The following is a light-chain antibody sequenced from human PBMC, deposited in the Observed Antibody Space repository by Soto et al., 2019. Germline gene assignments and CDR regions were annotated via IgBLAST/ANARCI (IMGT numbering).Light chain of an antibody. CDR1: QSVSGW. V-gene: IGKV1-5*01. CDR3: QQYTNTNNPWM. CDR2: DAS. Sequence: DIKLSESPSAVSASVGDTVSGSWRALQSVSGWLAWYQQKPGKAPKLLVYDASTLQSGVASRFSGSGSGTEFTLIISGLQPDDSATYYCQQYTNTNNPWMFGQGTKVDI. J-gene: IGKJ1*01.